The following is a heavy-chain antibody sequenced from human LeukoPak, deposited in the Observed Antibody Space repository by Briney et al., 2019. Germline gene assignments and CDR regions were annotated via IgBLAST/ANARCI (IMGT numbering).Heavy chain of an antibody. CDR1: GYTFTSYD. V-gene: IGHV1-8*01. J-gene: IGHJ3*02. Sequence: ASVKVSCKASGYTFTSYDINWVRQATGQGHEWMGWMNPNGGNTGYAQKFQGRVTMTRDTSISTAYMELSSLRSEDTAVYYCARVRSYYYDSSGYYSDAFDIWGQGTMVTVSS. CDR2: MNPNGGNT. D-gene: IGHD3-22*01. CDR3: ARVRSYYYDSSGYYSDAFDI.